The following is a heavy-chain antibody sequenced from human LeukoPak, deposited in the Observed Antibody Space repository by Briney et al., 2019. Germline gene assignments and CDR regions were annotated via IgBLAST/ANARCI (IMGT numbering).Heavy chain of an antibody. CDR1: GVSISSYY. D-gene: IGHD3-10*01. J-gene: IGHJ6*03. Sequence: PSETLSLTCTVSGVSISSYYWSWIRQPPGKGLEWIGYIYYSGSTNYNPSLKSRVTISVDTSKNQFSLKLSSVTAADTAVYYCAREPRAWFGDYYYYYMDVWGKGTTVTVSS. CDR3: AREPRAWFGDYYYYYMDV. V-gene: IGHV4-59*01. CDR2: IYYSGST.